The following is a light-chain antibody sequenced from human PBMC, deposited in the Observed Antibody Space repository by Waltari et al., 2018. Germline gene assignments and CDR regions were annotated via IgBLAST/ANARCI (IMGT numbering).Light chain of an antibody. V-gene: IGLV1-40*01. CDR2: GNT. CDR1: NSNIRAGYD. Sequence: QSVLTQSPSVSGAPGQRVTISCSGSNSNIRAGYDVHWYQQLPGTAPKLLIYGNTNRPSGVPDRFSGSKSGTSASLAISGLRAEDEADFYCQSYDSSLSTYVFGTGTKLTVL. CDR3: QSYDSSLSTYV. J-gene: IGLJ1*01.